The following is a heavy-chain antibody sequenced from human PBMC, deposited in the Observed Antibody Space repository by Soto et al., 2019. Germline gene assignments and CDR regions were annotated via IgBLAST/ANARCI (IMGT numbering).Heavy chain of an antibody. Sequence: GRCMRLSCVPSAFTFSKYWMHWVRQAAGKWLVWVSRIIMEGTKTAYAGSGKGRFTVSRDNAKNTLYLKMNSLGVEDTAVYYCARDYYYDSRSSSVNWFDPWGQGTLVTVSS. J-gene: IGHJ5*02. V-gene: IGHV3-74*03. CDR2: IIMEGTKT. D-gene: IGHD3-22*01. CDR1: AFTFSKYW. CDR3: ARDYYYDSRSSSVNWFDP.